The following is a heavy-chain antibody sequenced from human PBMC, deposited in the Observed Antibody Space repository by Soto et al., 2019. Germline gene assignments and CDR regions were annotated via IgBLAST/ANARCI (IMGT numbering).Heavy chain of an antibody. Sequence: ASVKVSCKGSGYTFTSYGISWVRQAPGQGLEWMGWISAYNGNTNYAQKLQGRVTMTTDTSTSTAYMELRSLRSDDTAVYYCARDLSTGIPYYYYYYMDVWGKGTTVTVSS. CDR2: ISAYNGNT. J-gene: IGHJ6*03. V-gene: IGHV1-18*01. CDR1: GYTFTSYG. CDR3: ARDLSTGIPYYYYYYMDV. D-gene: IGHD4-17*01.